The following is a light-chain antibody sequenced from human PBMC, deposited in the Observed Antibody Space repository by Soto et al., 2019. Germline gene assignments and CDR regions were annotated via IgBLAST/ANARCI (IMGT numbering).Light chain of an antibody. Sequence: QSAPTQPASGSGSPGQSITISCTGTSSDVGGYNYVSWYQQHPGKAPKLMIYDVSNRPSGVSNRFSGSKSGNTASLTISGLQAEDEAHYYCSSYTSSSTLVVFGGGTKLTLL. CDR1: SSDVGGYNY. CDR2: DVS. CDR3: SSYTSSSTLVV. V-gene: IGLV2-14*01. J-gene: IGLJ2*01.